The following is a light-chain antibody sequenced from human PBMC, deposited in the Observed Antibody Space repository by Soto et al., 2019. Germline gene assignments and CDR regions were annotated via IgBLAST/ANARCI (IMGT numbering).Light chain of an antibody. J-gene: IGLJ3*02. CDR2: LEGSGSY. CDR3: ETWDSTTQV. V-gene: IGLV4-60*02. CDR1: SGHSFYI. Sequence: QSVLTQSSSASASLGSSVKLTCTLSSGHSFYIIAWHQQQPGKAPRSLMKLEGSGSYRKESGVPDRFSGSSSGADRYLTISNLQFEDEAEYYCETWDSTTQVFGGGTKETVL.